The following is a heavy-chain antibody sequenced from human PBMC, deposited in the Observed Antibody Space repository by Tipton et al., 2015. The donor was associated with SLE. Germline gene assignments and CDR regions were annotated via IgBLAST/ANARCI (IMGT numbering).Heavy chain of an antibody. J-gene: IGHJ4*02. CDR1: GYSISSGYY. CDR3: ARDGDLVVVTAAYFDY. Sequence: TLSLTCVVSGYSISSGYYWGWIRQPPGKGLEWIGTLYHSGSTYYNPSLSSRVNISVDTSKNQFSLKAISVTAADTAVYYCARDGDLVVVTAAYFDYWGQGTLVTVSS. CDR2: LYHSGST. V-gene: IGHV4-38-2*02. D-gene: IGHD2-21*02.